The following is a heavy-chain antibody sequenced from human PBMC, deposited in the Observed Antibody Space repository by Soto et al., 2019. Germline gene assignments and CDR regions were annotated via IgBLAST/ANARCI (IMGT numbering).Heavy chain of an antibody. Sequence: EVQLVESGVGLVQPGGSLRLSCAASGFTFSDHYMDWVRQAPGKGLEWVGRIRNRANSFTTEYAASVKGRFTISRDDSKNLLYLQLNSLKTEDTAVYHCARSTVSTTPYYSDYWGQGTLVTVSS. J-gene: IGHJ4*02. CDR3: ARSTVSTTPYYSDY. CDR1: GFTFSDHY. V-gene: IGHV3-72*01. CDR2: IRNRANSFTT. D-gene: IGHD1-1*01.